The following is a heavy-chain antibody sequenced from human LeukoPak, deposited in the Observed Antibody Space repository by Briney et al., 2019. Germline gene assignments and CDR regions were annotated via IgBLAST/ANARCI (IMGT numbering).Heavy chain of an antibody. CDR2: INPSGGST. V-gene: IGHV1-46*01. Sequence: ASVKVSCKASGYTFTSYYMHWVRQAPGQGLEWMGIINPSGGSTSYAQKFHGRGTMTRDTSTSTVYMELSSLRSEDTAVYYCATSIVVVPAAKIAAFDIWGQGTLVTVSS. D-gene: IGHD2-2*01. CDR3: ATSIVVVPAAKIAAFDI. J-gene: IGHJ4*02. CDR1: GYTFTSYY.